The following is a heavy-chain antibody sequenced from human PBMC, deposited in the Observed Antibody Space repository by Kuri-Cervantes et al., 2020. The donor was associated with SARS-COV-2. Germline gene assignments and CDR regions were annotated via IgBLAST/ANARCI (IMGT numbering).Heavy chain of an antibody. J-gene: IGHJ4*02. V-gene: IGHV5-10-1*04. CDR2: IDPSDSYT. CDR3: ARLRFLEWLSPFDY. CDR1: GYSFTSYW. D-gene: IGHD3-3*01. Sequence: GGSLRLFCKGSGYSFTSYWISWVRQMPGKGLEWMGRIDPSDSYTNYSPSFQGQVTMSVDKSINTAYLQWSSLRASDTAMYYCARLRFLEWLSPFDYWGQGTLVTVSS.